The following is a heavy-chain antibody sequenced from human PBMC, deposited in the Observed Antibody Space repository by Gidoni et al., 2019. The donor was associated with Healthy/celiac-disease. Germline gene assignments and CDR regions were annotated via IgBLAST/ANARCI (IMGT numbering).Heavy chain of an antibody. V-gene: IGHV4-59*01. CDR2: IYYSGST. D-gene: IGHD3-22*01. CDR3: ARGRDYYDSSGYYYDSYYFDY. J-gene: IGHJ4*02. Sequence: QVQLQESGPGLVKPSETLSLTCPVSGGSISRYYWSWIRQPPGKGLEWIGYIYYSGSTNYNPSLKSRVTISVDTSKNQFSLKLSSVTAADTAVYYCARGRDYYDSSGYYYDSYYFDYWGQGTLVTVSS. CDR1: GGSISRYY.